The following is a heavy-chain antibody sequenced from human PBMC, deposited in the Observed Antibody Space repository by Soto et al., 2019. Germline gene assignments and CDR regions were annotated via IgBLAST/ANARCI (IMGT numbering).Heavy chain of an antibody. CDR2: IYYSGST. Sequence: SEPLSLTCPVSGGSISSYYWSWIRQPPGKGLEWIGYIYYSGSTNYNPSLKSRVTISLDTSKNQFSLKLSPVTAADTAVYYCARSLWSGWFDPWGQGTLVTVSS. J-gene: IGHJ5*02. D-gene: IGHD3-10*01. V-gene: IGHV4-59*01. CDR1: GGSISSYY. CDR3: ARSLWSGWFDP.